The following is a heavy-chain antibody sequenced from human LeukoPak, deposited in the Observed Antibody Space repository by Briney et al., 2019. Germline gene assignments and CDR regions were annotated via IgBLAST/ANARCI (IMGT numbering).Heavy chain of an antibody. CDR2: TSGSGNNV. CDR3: ARPGSWSFDY. D-gene: IGHD6-13*01. V-gene: IGHV3-23*01. J-gene: IGHJ4*02. Sequence: QTGGSLRLSCAASGFTFSSHAMSWVRQAPGKGLEWVSATTSGSGNNVHYIDSLKGRFTITTDNSNNTLSLQMNRLSAEDTAVSYCARPGSWSFDYWGQGTLVTVSA. CDR1: GFTFSSHA.